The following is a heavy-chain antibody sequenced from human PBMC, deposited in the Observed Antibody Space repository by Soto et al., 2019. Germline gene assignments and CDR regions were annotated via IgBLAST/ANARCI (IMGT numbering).Heavy chain of an antibody. CDR1: GYTFTSYG. D-gene: IGHD1-26*01. CDR3: ARAHSGSYYNWYFDL. J-gene: IGHJ2*01. V-gene: IGHV1-18*04. Sequence: QVPLVQSGAEVKKPGASVKVSCKASGYTFTSYGISWLRQAPGQGLEWMGWISAYNGNTNYAQKLQGRVTMTTATSTSTAYMELKSLTSDDTAVYYCARAHSGSYYNWYFDLWGRGTLVTVSS. CDR2: ISAYNGNT.